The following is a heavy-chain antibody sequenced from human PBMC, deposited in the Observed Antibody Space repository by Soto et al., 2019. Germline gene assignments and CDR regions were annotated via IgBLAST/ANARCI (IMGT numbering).Heavy chain of an antibody. V-gene: IGHV3-21*06. D-gene: IGHD3-10*01. CDR1: GFNFNSYT. J-gene: IGHJ4*02. CDR3: ARVGAYFGEFDYFDY. CDR2: ISRFSDRT. Sequence: EVHLLESGGGLVKPGGSLRLSCSASGFNFNSYTMNWVRQAPGKGLEWVSSISRFSDRTYYADSVKGRFAFFRANAENSVYLQVNSLRAEDTAVYYCARVGAYFGEFDYFDYWGQGTPVTVSS.